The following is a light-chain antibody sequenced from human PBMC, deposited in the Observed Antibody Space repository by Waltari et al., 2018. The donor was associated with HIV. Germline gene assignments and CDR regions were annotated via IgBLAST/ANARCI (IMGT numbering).Light chain of an antibody. Sequence: EIVLTQSPAALSLSPGDSATLSCRASQSVSNYLAWYQQRPGQAPRRLIYGSSNRATGIPARFSGRGSGTDFTLTVNSLEPEDFAIYYCQQRGNWPYTFGQGSKLEIK. CDR3: QQRGNWPYT. J-gene: IGKJ2*01. V-gene: IGKV3-11*01. CDR2: GSS. CDR1: QSVSNY.